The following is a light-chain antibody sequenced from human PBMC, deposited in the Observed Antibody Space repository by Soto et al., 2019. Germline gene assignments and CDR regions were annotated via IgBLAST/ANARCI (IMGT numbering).Light chain of an antibody. CDR1: SSDIGGYNY. J-gene: IGLJ1*01. CDR2: EVS. Sequence: QSALTQPASVSGSPGQSITISCTGTSSDIGGYNYVSWYQQHPGKVPKLIIFEVSTRPSGVSNRFSGSKSGNTASLTISGLQADDEADYYCSSFTTCTTLYVFGTGTKVTVL. V-gene: IGLV2-14*01. CDR3: SSFTTCTTLYV.